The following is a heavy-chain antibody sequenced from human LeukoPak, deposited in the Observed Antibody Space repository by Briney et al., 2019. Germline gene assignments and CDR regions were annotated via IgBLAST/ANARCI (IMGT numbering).Heavy chain of an antibody. CDR1: GGTFSSYA. CDR3: ASDPGGGDYDGNWFDP. V-gene: IGHV1-69*05. CDR2: IIPIFGTA. Sequence: SVKVSCKASGGTFSSYAISWVRQAPGQGLEWMGGIIPIFGTANYAQKFQGRVTITTDESTSTAYMELSSLRSEDTAVYYCASDPGGGDYDGNWFDPWGQGTLVTVSS. J-gene: IGHJ5*02. D-gene: IGHD3-22*01.